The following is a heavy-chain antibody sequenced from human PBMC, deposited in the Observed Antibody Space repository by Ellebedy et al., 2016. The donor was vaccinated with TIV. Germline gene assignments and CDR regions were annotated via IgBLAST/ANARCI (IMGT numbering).Heavy chain of an antibody. J-gene: IGHJ5*02. D-gene: IGHD6-19*01. CDR1: GYTFTNYW. Sequence: GESLKISCKTSGYTFTNYWIAWVRQRPGKGLEWMGFIYPRDSDTRYSPSSQGQVTTSADKSINTVYLQWRSLQASDTAVYYCARMVYGSGWDGYFDPWGQGTLVTVSP. CDR3: ARMVYGSGWDGYFDP. V-gene: IGHV5-51*01. CDR2: IYPRDSDT.